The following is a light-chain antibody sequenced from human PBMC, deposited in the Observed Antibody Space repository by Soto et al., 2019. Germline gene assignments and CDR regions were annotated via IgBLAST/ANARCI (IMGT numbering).Light chain of an antibody. CDR2: GAS. V-gene: IGKV3-20*01. CDR1: QSVSSDY. CDR3: QQYGRSPMFT. J-gene: IGKJ2*01. Sequence: EIVLTQSPGTLSLSPGDRATLSCRASQSVSSDYLAWYQQKPGQAPRLLIYGASRGAAGIPDRFICSGSGTDFTRTSSRLEPEDCAVYFCQQYGRSPMFTLGQGTKLQVK.